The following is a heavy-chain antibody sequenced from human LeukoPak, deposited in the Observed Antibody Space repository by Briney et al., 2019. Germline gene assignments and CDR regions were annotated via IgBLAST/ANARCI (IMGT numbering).Heavy chain of an antibody. J-gene: IGHJ4*02. V-gene: IGHV3-33*01. CDR1: GFTFTNYG. Sequence: PGGSLRLSCAASGFTFTNYGMHWVRQAPGKGLEWVAVIWYGGSNKYYADSVKGRFTISRDNSKNTVYLQMNSLGAEDTAVYYCARDHLNSSNWTKHPSYFDYWGQGTLVTVSS. CDR3: ARDHLNSSNWTKHPSYFDY. D-gene: IGHD6-13*01. CDR2: IWYGGSNK.